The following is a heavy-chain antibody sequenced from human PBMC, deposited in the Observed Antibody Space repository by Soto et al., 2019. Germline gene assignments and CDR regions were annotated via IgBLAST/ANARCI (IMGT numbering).Heavy chain of an antibody. CDR1: GGSISSGDYY. CDR2: IYYSGST. J-gene: IGHJ6*02. Sequence: QVQLQESGPGLVKPSQTLSLTCTVSGGSISSGDYYWSWIRQPPGKGLEWIGYIYYSGSTYYNPSLKSRVTISVDTSKNQFSLKLSSVTAADTAVYYCARLRLGALSHFNYYYYYGMDVWGQGTTVTVSS. CDR3: ARLRLGALSHFNYYYYYGMDV. D-gene: IGHD3-16*02. V-gene: IGHV4-30-4*01.